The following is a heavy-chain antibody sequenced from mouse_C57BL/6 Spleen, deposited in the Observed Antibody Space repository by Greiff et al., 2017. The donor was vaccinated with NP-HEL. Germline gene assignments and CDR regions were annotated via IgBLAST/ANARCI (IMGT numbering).Heavy chain of an antibody. CDR1: GYTFTSYW. V-gene: IGHV1-50*01. Sequence: QVQLQQPGAELVKPGASVKLSCKASGYTFTSYWMQWVKQRPGQGLEWIGEIDPSDSYTNYNQKFKGKSTLTVDKSSSTAYMQLSSLTSEDSAVYYCARSNDYGSSYVYYFDYWGQGTTLTVSS. D-gene: IGHD1-1*01. CDR2: IDPSDSYT. J-gene: IGHJ2*01. CDR3: ARSNDYGSSYVYYFDY.